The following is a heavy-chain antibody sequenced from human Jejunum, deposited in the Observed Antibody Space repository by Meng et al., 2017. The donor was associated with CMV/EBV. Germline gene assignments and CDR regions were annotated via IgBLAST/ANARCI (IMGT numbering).Heavy chain of an antibody. V-gene: IGHV4-30-4*01. D-gene: IGHD1-14*01. CDR3: AREGTNSYYFDY. CDR1: GDSISSGDSY. J-gene: IGHJ4*02. Sequence: VSGDSISSGDSYWSWFRQPPGKGLEWIGYIYESGSTSYNPSLESRVTISVDTSKNQFSLKVMSVTAADTAVYYCAREGTNSYYFDYWGQGTLVTVSS. CDR2: IYESGST.